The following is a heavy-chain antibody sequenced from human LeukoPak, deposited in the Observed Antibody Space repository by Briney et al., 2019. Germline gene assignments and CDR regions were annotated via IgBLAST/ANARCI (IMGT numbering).Heavy chain of an antibody. CDR1: GFTFSSYS. J-gene: IGHJ5*02. CDR3: AKGSGSGWYGWFAP. CDR2: ISSSSYI. D-gene: IGHD6-19*01. V-gene: IGHV3-21*04. Sequence: GGSLRLSCAASGFTFSSYSMNWVRQAPGKGLEWVSSISSSSYIYYADSVKGRFTISRDNSKNTFYLQMNSLRAEDTALYYCAKGSGSGWYGWFAPWGQGTLVTVSS.